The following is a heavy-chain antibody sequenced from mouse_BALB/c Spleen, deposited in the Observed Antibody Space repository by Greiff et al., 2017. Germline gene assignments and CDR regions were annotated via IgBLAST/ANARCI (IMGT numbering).Heavy chain of an antibody. V-gene: IGHV1-82*01. CDR3: ATGYGSSLDY. CDR2: IYPGDGDT. D-gene: IGHD1-1*01. CDR1: GYAFSSSW. J-gene: IGHJ2*01. Sequence: QFQLQQSGPELVKPGASVKISCKASGYAFSSSWMNWVKQRPGQGLEWIGRIYPGDGDTNYNGKFKGKATLTADKSSSTAYMQLSSLTSVDSAVYFCATGYGSSLDYWGQGTTLTVSS.